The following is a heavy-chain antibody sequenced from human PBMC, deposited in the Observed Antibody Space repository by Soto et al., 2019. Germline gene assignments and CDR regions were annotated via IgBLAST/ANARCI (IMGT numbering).Heavy chain of an antibody. Sequence: QVQLQESGPGLVKPSETLSLTCTVSGGSISSYYWSWIRQPPGKGLEWIGYIYSSGSTNYNPSLKSRVTISVDTSKNQFSLKLSSVTAADTAVYYCARAAVAGPIDYWGQGTLVTVSS. CDR2: IYSSGST. CDR1: GGSISSYY. V-gene: IGHV4-59*01. CDR3: ARAAVAGPIDY. D-gene: IGHD6-19*01. J-gene: IGHJ4*02.